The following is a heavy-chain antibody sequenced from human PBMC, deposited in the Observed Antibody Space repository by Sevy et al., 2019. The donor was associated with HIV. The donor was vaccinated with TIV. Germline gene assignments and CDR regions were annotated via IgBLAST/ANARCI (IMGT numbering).Heavy chain of an antibody. CDR3: ASHNYSDRSGYYYPVWFDY. D-gene: IGHD3-22*01. V-gene: IGHV4-39*01. J-gene: IGHJ4*02. CDR1: SGSISSSTYY. CDR2: IFYSGSP. Sequence: SETLSLTCTVSSGSISSSTYYWAWIRQPPGKGLEWIGSIFYSGSPTYNPSLQSRLTISVDTSKNQFSLKLSSVTAADTAVYYCASHNYSDRSGYYYPVWFDYWGRGTLVTVSS.